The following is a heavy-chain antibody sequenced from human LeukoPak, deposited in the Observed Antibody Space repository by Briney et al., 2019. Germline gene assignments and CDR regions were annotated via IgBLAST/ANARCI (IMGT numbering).Heavy chain of an antibody. Sequence: SETLSLTCAIYGGSFSGYYWSWIRQPPGKGLEWIGEINHSGSTNYNPSLKSRVTISVDTSKNQFSLKLSSVTAADTAVYYCARHDFWSGKYWFDPWGQGTLVTVSS. D-gene: IGHD3-3*01. CDR2: INHSGST. CDR3: ARHDFWSGKYWFDP. J-gene: IGHJ5*02. CDR1: GGSFSGYY. V-gene: IGHV4-34*01.